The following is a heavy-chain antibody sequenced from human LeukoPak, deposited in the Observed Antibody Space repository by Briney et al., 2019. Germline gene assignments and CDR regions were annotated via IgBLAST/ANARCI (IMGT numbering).Heavy chain of an antibody. CDR3: ARDRYGSGSQDYYYYGMDV. V-gene: IGHV3-53*01. CDR2: IYSGGST. CDR1: GFTVSSNY. Sequence: PGGSLGLSCAASGFTVSSNYMSWVRQAPGKGLEWVSVIYSGGSTYYADSVKGRFTISRDNSKNTLHLQMNSLRAEDTAVYYCARDRYGSGSQDYYYYGMDVWGQGTTVTVSS. D-gene: IGHD3-10*01. J-gene: IGHJ6*02.